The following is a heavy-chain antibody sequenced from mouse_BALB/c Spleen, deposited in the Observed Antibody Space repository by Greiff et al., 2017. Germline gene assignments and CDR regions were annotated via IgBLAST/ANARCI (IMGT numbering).Heavy chain of an antibody. J-gene: IGHJ2*01. D-gene: IGHD2-2*01. CDR1: GYSFTGYF. Sequence: VQLQQSGPELVKPGASVKISCKASGYSFTGYFMNWVMQSHGKSLEWIGRINPYNGDTFYNQKFKGKATLTVDKSSSTAHMELRSLASEDSAVYYCARYGYFFDYWGQGTTLTVSS. CDR3: ARYGYFFDY. V-gene: IGHV1-20*02. CDR2: INPYNGDT.